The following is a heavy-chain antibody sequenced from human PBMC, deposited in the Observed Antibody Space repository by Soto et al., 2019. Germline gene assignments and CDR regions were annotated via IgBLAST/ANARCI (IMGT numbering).Heavy chain of an antibody. CDR3: ARGRGGWFINQLLNAFDI. CDR1: GGSISSYY. V-gene: IGHV4-59*01. J-gene: IGHJ3*02. Sequence: PSETLSLTFTVSGGSISSYYWSWIRQPPGKGLEWIGYIYYSGSTNYNPSLKSRVTISVDTSKNQFSLKLSSVTAADTAVYYCARGRGGWFINQLLNAFDIGGQGTMVTVS. CDR2: IYYSGST. D-gene: IGHD2-2*01.